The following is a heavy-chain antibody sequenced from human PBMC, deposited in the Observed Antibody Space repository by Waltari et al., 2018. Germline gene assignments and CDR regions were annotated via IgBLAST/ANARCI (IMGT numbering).Heavy chain of an antibody. J-gene: IGHJ4*02. D-gene: IGHD3-3*01. V-gene: IGHV3-7*01. CDR1: TFTFRAFW. CDR3: VRGQGFLLDY. Sequence: EVQLVESGGGLVQPGGSLRLSLSAWTFTFRAFWMNWVRQAPGKGLEWVAIIKEDGSETHFVDSVKGRFTISRDNARNLLFLQMNNLRAEDTAVYYCVRGQGFLLDYWGQGTLVTVSS. CDR2: IKEDGSET.